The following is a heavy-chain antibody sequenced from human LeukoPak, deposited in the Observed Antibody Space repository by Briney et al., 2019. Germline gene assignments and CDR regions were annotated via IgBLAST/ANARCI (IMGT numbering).Heavy chain of an antibody. CDR2: IYYSGST. J-gene: IGHJ5*02. Sequence: SEALSLTCTVSGGSISSSSHYWGWIRQPPGKGLEWIGSIYYSGSTYYNPSLKSRVTISVDTSKNQFSLKLSSVTAADTAVYYCAIRIAAAGFDPWGQGTLVTVSS. D-gene: IGHD6-13*01. CDR3: AIRIAAAGFDP. V-gene: IGHV4-39*07. CDR1: GGSISSSSHY.